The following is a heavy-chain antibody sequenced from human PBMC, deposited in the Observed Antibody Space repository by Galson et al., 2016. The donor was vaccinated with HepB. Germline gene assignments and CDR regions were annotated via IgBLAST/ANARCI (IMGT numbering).Heavy chain of an antibody. CDR2: IQPGDSRT. Sequence: QSGAEVKKPGESLQISFQGSGFSFTTYWIAWVRQMPDKGLQWLGSIQPGDSRTQYSPSFQGQVTFSVDKSINTAYLHWSSLKASDTAMYYCARRAAAVGTRYGLDVWGQGTTVAVSS. CDR1: GFSFTTYW. D-gene: IGHD6-13*01. J-gene: IGHJ6*01. CDR3: ARRAAAVGTRYGLDV. V-gene: IGHV5-51*01.